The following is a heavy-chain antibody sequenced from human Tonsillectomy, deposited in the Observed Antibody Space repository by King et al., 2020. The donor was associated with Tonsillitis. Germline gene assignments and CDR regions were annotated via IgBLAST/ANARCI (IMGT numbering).Heavy chain of an antibody. CDR3: ASDTAGYSSGWYVGGLDY. V-gene: IGHV3-7*01. J-gene: IGHJ4*02. CDR1: GFTFSSYW. Sequence: VQLVESGGGLVQPGGSLRLSCAASGFTFSSYWMSWVRQAPGKRLEWVAIIKQDGSEKYYVVSVKGRFTISRDNAKNSLYLQMNSLRAEDTAVYYCASDTAGYSSGWYVGGLDYWGQGTLVTVAS. CDR2: IKQDGSEK. D-gene: IGHD6-19*01.